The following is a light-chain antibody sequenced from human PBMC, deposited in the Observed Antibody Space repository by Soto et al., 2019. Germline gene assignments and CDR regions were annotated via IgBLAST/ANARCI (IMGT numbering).Light chain of an antibody. J-gene: IGLJ2*01. CDR1: NIGSKS. Sequence: SYELTQPPSVSVAPGKTARITCGGNNIGSKSVHWYQQKPGQAPVLVIYYDSDRPSGIPERYSGSNSGNTATLTICRVEDGDEADYYCQVWDSSSDHVVFGGGTKLTVL. CDR2: YDS. V-gene: IGLV3-21*04. CDR3: QVWDSSSDHVV.